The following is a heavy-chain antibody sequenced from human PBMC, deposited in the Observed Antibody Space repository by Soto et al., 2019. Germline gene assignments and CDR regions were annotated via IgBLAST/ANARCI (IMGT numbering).Heavy chain of an antibody. D-gene: IGHD2-2*01. CDR3: ARDLPAGCSSTSCPTGF. CDR2: ISAYNGNT. CDR1: GYTFTSYG. V-gene: IGHV1-18*01. Sequence: ASVKVSCKASGYTFTSYGISWVRQAPGQGLEWMGWISAYNGNTNYAQKLQGRVTMTTDTSTSTAYMELRSLRSDDTAVYYCARDLPAGCSSTSCPTGFWGQGTLVTVSS. J-gene: IGHJ4*02.